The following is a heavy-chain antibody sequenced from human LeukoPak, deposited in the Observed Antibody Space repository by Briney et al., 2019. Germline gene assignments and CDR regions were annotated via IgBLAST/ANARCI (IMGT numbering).Heavy chain of an antibody. CDR3: VKDYDFWSGYYSPTRGYFDY. D-gene: IGHD3-3*01. J-gene: IGHJ4*02. Sequence: PGGSLRLFCAASGFTFSSYGMHSVRQAPGKGLEWVSFIRYDGSNKYYADSVKGRFTISRDNSKNTLYLQMNSLRAEDTAVYYCVKDYDFWSGYYSPTRGYFDYWGQGTLVTVSS. CDR1: GFTFSSYG. V-gene: IGHV3-30*02. CDR2: IRYDGSNK.